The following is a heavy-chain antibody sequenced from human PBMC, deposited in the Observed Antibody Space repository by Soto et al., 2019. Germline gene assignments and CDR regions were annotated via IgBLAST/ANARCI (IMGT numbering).Heavy chain of an antibody. CDR2: ISSSSSYI. D-gene: IGHD6-6*01. V-gene: IGHV3-21*01. Sequence: GGSLRLSCAASGFTFSSYSMNWVRQAPGKGLEWVSSISSSSSYIYYADSVKGRFTISRDNAKNSLYLQMNSLRAEDTAVYYCARDLRARLGAARPSSFDYWGQGTLVTVSS. J-gene: IGHJ4*02. CDR1: GFTFSSYS. CDR3: ARDLRARLGAARPSSFDY.